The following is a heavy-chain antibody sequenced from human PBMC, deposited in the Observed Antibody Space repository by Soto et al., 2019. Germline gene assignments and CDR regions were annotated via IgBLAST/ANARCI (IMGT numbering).Heavy chain of an antibody. Sequence: SETLSLTCTVSGGSISSGDYYWSCIRQPPGKGLEWIGYIYYSGSTYYNPSLKSRVTISVDTSKNQFSLKLSSVTAADTAVYYCARADYNILNGYPKHFDYWGQGTLVTVSS. CDR2: IYYSGST. V-gene: IGHV4-30-4*01. D-gene: IGHD3-9*01. J-gene: IGHJ4*02. CDR1: GGSISSGDYY. CDR3: ARADYNILNGYPKHFDY.